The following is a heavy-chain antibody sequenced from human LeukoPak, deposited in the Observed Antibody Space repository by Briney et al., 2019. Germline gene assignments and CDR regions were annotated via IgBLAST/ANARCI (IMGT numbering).Heavy chain of an antibody. CDR1: GYTFTSYG. D-gene: IGHD3-22*01. CDR3: ARQWRYYDSSGYSRIPDY. CDR2: ISAYNGNT. Sequence: GASVKVSCKASGYTFTSYGISWVRQAPGQGLEWMGWISAYNGNTNYAQKLQGRVTMTTDTSTSTAYMELSSLRSEDTAVYYCARQWRYYDSSGYSRIPDYWGQGTLVTVSS. V-gene: IGHV1-18*01. J-gene: IGHJ4*02.